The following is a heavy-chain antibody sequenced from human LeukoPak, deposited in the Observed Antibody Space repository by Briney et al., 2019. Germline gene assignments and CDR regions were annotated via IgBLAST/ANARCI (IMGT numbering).Heavy chain of an antibody. D-gene: IGHD6-19*01. CDR2: IIPILGVA. J-gene: IGHJ6*02. CDR3: ARGLGVAGTGYYYYGMDV. Sequence: ASVKVSCKASGGTFSSYAISWVRQAPGQGLEWMGRIIPILGVANYAQKFQGRVTITADKSTSIAHMELSSLRSEDTAVYYCARGLGVAGTGYYYYGMDVWGQGTTVTVSS. V-gene: IGHV1-69*04. CDR1: GGTFSSYA.